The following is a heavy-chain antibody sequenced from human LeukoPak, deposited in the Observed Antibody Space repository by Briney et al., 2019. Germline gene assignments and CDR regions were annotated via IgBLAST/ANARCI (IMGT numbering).Heavy chain of an antibody. CDR1: GGSFSGYY. D-gene: IGHD5/OR15-5a*01. Sequence: SETLSLTCAVCGGSFSGYYWSWIRQPPGKGLEWIGEINHSGSTNYNPSLKSRVTISVDTSKNQFSLKLSSVTAADTAVYYCVRGQWGYSVHDTGSYYYYYMDVWGEGTTVTVSS. CDR2: INHSGST. J-gene: IGHJ6*03. V-gene: IGHV4-34*01. CDR3: VRGQWGYSVHDTGSYYYYYMDV.